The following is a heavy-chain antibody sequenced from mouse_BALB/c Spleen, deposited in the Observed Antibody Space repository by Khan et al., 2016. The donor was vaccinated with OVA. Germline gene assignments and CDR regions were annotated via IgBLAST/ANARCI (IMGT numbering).Heavy chain of an antibody. V-gene: IGHV5-6-4*01. Sequence: EVELVESGGGLVKPGGSLKLSCAASGFAFSSYSMSWVRQTPENRLEWVATITSGGSYTYYPDSVKGRFTISRDNAKNTLYLQMSSLKSEDTAMYYCTRDRNYYGSSFYFDYWGQGTTLTVSS. J-gene: IGHJ2*01. CDR1: GFAFSSYS. D-gene: IGHD1-1*01. CDR3: TRDRNYYGSSFYFDY. CDR2: ITSGGSYT.